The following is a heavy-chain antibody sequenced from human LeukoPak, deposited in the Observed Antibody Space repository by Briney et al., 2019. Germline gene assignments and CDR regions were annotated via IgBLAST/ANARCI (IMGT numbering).Heavy chain of an antibody. Sequence: PGGSLRLSCAASGFTFSSYAMTWVRQAPGKGLEWVSSMSSGGSYIYYADSVRGRFTISRDNAKDSLFLLMNSRRVEDTAVYYCARGRPTGSSRRFVVQWGQGTLVTVSS. CDR1: GFTFSSYA. J-gene: IGHJ4*02. CDR2: MSSGGSYI. D-gene: IGHD2-15*01. CDR3: ARGRPTGSSRRFVVQ. V-gene: IGHV3-21*06.